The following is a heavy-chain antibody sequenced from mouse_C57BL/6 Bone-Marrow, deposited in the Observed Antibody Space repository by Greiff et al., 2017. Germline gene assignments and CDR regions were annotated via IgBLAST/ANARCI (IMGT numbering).Heavy chain of an antibody. V-gene: IGHV5-6*01. CDR2: ISSGGGYT. CDR1: GFTFSSYG. CDR3: ARQGIDYYGNSYDWFAY. D-gene: IGHD1-1*01. Sequence: EVQRVESGGDLVKPGGSLKLSCAASGFTFSSYGMSWVRQTPDQRLEWVATISSGGGYTYYPDSVKGRFTIARDNSKNTMYLQMSSLKSEDSAMYYCARQGIDYYGNSYDWFAYWGQGTLVTVSA. J-gene: IGHJ3*01.